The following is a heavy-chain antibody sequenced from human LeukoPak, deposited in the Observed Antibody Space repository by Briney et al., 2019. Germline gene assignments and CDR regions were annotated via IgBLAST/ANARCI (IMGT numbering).Heavy chain of an antibody. V-gene: IGHV4-59*08. D-gene: IGHD2-15*01. J-gene: IGHJ4*02. Sequence: SETLSLTCTVSGGSISSYYWSWIRQPPGKGLEWIGYIYYSGSTNYNPSLKSRVTISVDTSKNQFSLKLSSVTAADTAVYYCAAMVVAGWFVSYWGQGTLVTVSS. CDR1: GGSISSYY. CDR3: AAMVVAGWFVSY. CDR2: IYYSGST.